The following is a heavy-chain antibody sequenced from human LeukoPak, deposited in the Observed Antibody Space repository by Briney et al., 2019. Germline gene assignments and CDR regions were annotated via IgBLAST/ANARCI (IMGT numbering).Heavy chain of an antibody. Sequence: SETLTLTCTVSGGSINSYWSWIRQPAGKGLEWIGRISGSGTITYNPALQSRLSISIDTSKNQFSLKLSSVTAADTAVYYCARIAVAGTTCYFDYWGQGTLVTVSS. CDR3: ARIAVAGTTCYFDY. CDR2: ISGSGTI. D-gene: IGHD6-19*01. V-gene: IGHV4-4*07. J-gene: IGHJ4*02. CDR1: GGSINSY.